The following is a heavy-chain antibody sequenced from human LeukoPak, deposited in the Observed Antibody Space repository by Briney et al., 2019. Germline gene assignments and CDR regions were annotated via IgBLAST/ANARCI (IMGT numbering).Heavy chain of an antibody. D-gene: IGHD1-26*01. J-gene: IGHJ4*02. CDR1: GYTFTSYG. Sequence: WASVKVSCKASGYTFTSYGISWVRQAPGQGVEWMGWIGAYNGNTNYAQKLQGRVTMTTDTSTSTAYMELRSLRSDDTAVYYCARTRELLSHFDYWGQGTLVTVSS. CDR3: ARTRELLSHFDY. CDR2: IGAYNGNT. V-gene: IGHV1-18*01.